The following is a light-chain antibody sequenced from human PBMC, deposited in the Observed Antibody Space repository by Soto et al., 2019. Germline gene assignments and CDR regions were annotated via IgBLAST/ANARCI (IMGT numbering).Light chain of an antibody. Sequence: EIVLTQSPGTLSLSPGERATLSCRASQSGSTNYIAWYQQKPGQAPRLLIYATSNRATGIPDRFSGSGSGTDFTITISRLEPEDFALYYCQHYGSSWTFGQGTKVEIK. CDR2: ATS. V-gene: IGKV3-20*01. J-gene: IGKJ1*01. CDR1: QSGSTNY. CDR3: QHYGSSWT.